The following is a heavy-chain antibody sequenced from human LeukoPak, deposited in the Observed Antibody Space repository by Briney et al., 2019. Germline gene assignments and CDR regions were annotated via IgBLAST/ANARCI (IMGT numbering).Heavy chain of an antibody. Sequence: GGSLRLSCAASGFSVTTNYMAWVRQAPGKGLEWVSMFYSGGSTYYGDSVKGRFTISRDNSKNTLYLQMNSLRAEDTAMYYCARWGFTGTYYYFDYWGQGTLVTVSS. V-gene: IGHV3-53*01. CDR1: GFSVTTNY. J-gene: IGHJ4*02. CDR3: ARWGFTGTYYYFDY. CDR2: FYSGGST. D-gene: IGHD1-7*01.